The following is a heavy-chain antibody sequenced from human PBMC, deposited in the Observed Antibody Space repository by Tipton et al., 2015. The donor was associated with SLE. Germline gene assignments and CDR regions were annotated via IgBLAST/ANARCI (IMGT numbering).Heavy chain of an antibody. CDR1: GYSISSGYY. V-gene: IGHV4-38-2*02. CDR3: ARVERAARGFDY. CDR2: IYHSGST. J-gene: IGHJ4*02. Sequence: TLSLTCTVSGYSISSGYYWGWIRQPPGKGLEWIGSIYHSGSTNYNPSLKSRVTISVDTSKNQFSLKLSSVTAADTAVCYCARVERAARGFDYWGQGTLVTVSS. D-gene: IGHD6-13*01.